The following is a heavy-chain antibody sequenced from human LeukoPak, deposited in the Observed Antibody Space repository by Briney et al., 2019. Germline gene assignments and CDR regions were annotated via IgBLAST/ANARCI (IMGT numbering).Heavy chain of an antibody. J-gene: IGHJ4*02. D-gene: IGHD3-22*01. V-gene: IGHV3-48*01. CDR2: ISSSSSTI. CDR3: ARLTGYYDSSGYLDY. Sequence: GGSLRLSCAASGFTFSSYSMNWVRQAPGKGLEWVSYISSSSSTIYYADSVKGRFTISRDNAKNSLSLQMNSLRAEDTAVYYCARLTGYYDSSGYLDYWGQGTLVTVSS. CDR1: GFTFSSYS.